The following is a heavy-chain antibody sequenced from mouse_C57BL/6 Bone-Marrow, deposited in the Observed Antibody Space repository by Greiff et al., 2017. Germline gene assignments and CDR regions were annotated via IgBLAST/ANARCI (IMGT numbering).Heavy chain of an antibody. D-gene: IGHD1-1*01. Sequence: QVQLQQPGAELVRPGSSVKLSCKASGYTFTSYWMHWVKQRPIQGLEWIGNIDPSDSETHYNQKFKDKATLTVDKSSSTAYMQLSSLTSEDSAVYYCASRAWVWGMTVYGSSYRYFDVWGTGTTVTVSS. CDR2: IDPSDSET. CDR1: GYTFTSYW. CDR3: ASRAWVWGMTVYGSSYRYFDV. V-gene: IGHV1-52*01. J-gene: IGHJ1*03.